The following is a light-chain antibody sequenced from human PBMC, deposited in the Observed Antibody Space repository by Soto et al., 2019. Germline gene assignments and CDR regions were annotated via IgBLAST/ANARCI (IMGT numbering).Light chain of an antibody. CDR2: GAS. Sequence: AIPMTQSPSSLSASVGDRVTITFRARQGIRTEVGWYQHKPGEAPKLLIYGASTLQSGVPSRFSGSGSGTDFTLTISILQPEDFATYYCLQDYNYPRTFGQGTKV. CDR1: QGIRTE. V-gene: IGKV1-6*01. CDR3: LQDYNYPRT. J-gene: IGKJ1*01.